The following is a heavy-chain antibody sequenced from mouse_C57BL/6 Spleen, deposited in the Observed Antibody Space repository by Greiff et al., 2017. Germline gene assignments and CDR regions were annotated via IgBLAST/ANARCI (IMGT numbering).Heavy chain of an antibody. J-gene: IGHJ4*01. CDR1: GYTFTGYW. D-gene: IGHD1-2*01. CDR2: ILPGRGST. CDR3: ARKEHYHGYYAMDY. Sequence: VQLQQSGAELMKPGASVKLSCKATGYTFTGYWIEWVKQRPGHGLEWIGEILPGRGSTNYNEKFKGKATFTADNSSNTAYMQLSSLTTEASAIYSCARKEHYHGYYAMDYWVQGTSVTVS. V-gene: IGHV1-9*01.